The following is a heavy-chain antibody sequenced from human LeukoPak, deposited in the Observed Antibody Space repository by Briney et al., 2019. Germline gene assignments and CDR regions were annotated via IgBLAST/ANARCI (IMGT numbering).Heavy chain of an antibody. V-gene: IGHV1-69*01. CDR2: IIPIFGTA. CDR3: ARGAYYYDSSGYYAS. Sequence: SVKVSCKASGGTFSSYAISWVRQAPGQGLEWMGGIIPIFGTANYAQKFQGRVTITADESTSTAYMELSSLRSEDMAVYYCARGAYYYDSSGYYASWGQGTLVTVSS. CDR1: GGTFSSYA. D-gene: IGHD3-22*01. J-gene: IGHJ4*02.